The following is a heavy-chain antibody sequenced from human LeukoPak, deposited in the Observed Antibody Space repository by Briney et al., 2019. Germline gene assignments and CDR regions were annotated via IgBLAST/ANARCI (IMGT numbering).Heavy chain of an antibody. V-gene: IGHV3-30*18. CDR3: AKDRGSSWYFYYFDD. Sequence: PGGSLRLSCAASGFTFSSYGMHWVRQAPGKGLEWVAIISYDGSDKYYADSVKGRFTISRDNSKNTLYLQMNSLRTEDTAVYYCAKDRGSSWYFYYFDDWGQGTLVTVSS. CDR1: GFTFSSYG. D-gene: IGHD6-13*01. CDR2: ISYDGSDK. J-gene: IGHJ4*02.